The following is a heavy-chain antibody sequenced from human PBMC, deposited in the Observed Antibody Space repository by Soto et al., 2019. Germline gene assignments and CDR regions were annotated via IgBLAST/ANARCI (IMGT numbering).Heavy chain of an antibody. V-gene: IGHV3-33*01. J-gene: IGHJ6*02. CDR3: ARDPGKWGRSYYGMDV. D-gene: IGHD3-16*01. CDR1: GFTFSTYG. Sequence: QVQLVESGGGVVQPGRSLRLSCAASGFTFSTYGMHWVRQAPGKGLEWVAVIWYDGSNKYYADSVKGRFTISRDNSKNTLYLQMNSLRGEDTAVYYCARDPGKWGRSYYGMDVWGQGTTVTVSS. CDR2: IWYDGSNK.